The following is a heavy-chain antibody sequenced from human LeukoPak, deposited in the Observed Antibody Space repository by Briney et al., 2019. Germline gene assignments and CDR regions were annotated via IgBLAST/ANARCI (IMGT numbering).Heavy chain of an antibody. CDR3: ARDTRDDYGDHWFDP. D-gene: IGHD4-17*01. J-gene: IGHJ5*02. Sequence: GGSLRLSCAASGFIISDYYMSWIRQAPGKGLEWVSTISGSGGSTYYADSVKGRFTISRDNSKNTLYLQMNSLRAEDTAVYYCARDTRDDYGDHWFDPWGQGTLVTVSS. CDR1: GFIISDYY. V-gene: IGHV3-23*01. CDR2: ISGSGGST.